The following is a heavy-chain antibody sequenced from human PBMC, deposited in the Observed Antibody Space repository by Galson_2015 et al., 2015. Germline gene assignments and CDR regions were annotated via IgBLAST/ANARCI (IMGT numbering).Heavy chain of an antibody. J-gene: IGHJ4*02. CDR1: GFTFSSYA. CDR3: AREWAGTGTPLDH. CDR2: ISSNGGST. V-gene: IGHV3-64*01. D-gene: IGHD6-19*01. Sequence: LRLSCAASGFTFSSYAMHWVRQAPGKGLEYVSAISSNGGSTYYANSVKGRFTISRDNSKNTLYLQMGSLRAEDMALYYCAREWAGTGTPLDHWGQGTLVTVSS.